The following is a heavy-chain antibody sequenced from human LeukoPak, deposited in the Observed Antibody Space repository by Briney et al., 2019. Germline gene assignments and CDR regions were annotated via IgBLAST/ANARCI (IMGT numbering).Heavy chain of an antibody. Sequence: SETLSLTCTVSGGSISSYYWSWIRQPPGKGLEWIGYIYYSGSTNYNPSLKSRVTMSVDTSKNQFSLKLSSVTAADTAVYYCARALGRSSGWWDYWGQGTLVTVSS. CDR2: IYYSGST. D-gene: IGHD6-19*01. CDR1: GGSISSYY. CDR3: ARALGRSSGWWDY. V-gene: IGHV4-59*12. J-gene: IGHJ4*02.